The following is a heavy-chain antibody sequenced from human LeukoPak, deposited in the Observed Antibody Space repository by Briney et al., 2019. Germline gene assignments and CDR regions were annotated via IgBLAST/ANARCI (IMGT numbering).Heavy chain of an antibody. CDR1: GGSFSGYY. CDR3: ARPGYCSGGSCPRWFDP. V-gene: IGHV4-34*01. CDR2: INHSGST. J-gene: IGHJ5*02. D-gene: IGHD2-15*01. Sequence: SETLSLTCAVYGGSFSGYYWSWIRQPPGKGLEWIGEINHSGSTNYNPSLKSRVTISVDTSKNQFSPKLSSVTAADTAVYYCARPGYCSGGSCPRWFDPWGQGTLVTVSP.